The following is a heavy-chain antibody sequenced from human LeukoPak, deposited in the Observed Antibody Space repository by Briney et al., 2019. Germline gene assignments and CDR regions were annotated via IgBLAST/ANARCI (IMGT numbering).Heavy chain of an antibody. J-gene: IGHJ4*02. D-gene: IGHD2-2*01. CDR3: ARGGGCSSTSRYRILYYFDY. V-gene: IGHV1-69*01. Sequence: SVKVSCKASGGTSSSYAISWVRQAPGQGLEWMGGIIPIFGTANYAQKFQGRVTITADESTSTAYMELSSLRSEDTAVYYCARGGGCSSTSRYRILYYFDYWGQGTLVTVSS. CDR1: GGTSSSYA. CDR2: IIPIFGTA.